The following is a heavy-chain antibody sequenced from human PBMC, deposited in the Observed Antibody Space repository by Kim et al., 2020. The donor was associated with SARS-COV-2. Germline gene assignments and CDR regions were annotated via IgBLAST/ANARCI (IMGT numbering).Heavy chain of an antibody. CDR1: GFSFSNFA. Sequence: GGSLRLSCAASGFSFSNFAMHWVRQAPGEGLEWVAVVSYDGSIRYYTDSVKGRFTISRDNSRNTLFLQMNSLRGDDTAVYYCARDFPGISVTGVPNYFDYWGQGTLVTVSS. CDR2: VSYDGSIR. V-gene: IGHV3-30-3*01. J-gene: IGHJ4*02. D-gene: IGHD6-19*01. CDR3: ARDFPGISVTGVPNYFDY.